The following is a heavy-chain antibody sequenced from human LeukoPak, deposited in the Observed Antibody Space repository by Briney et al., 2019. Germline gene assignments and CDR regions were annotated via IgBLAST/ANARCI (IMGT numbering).Heavy chain of an antibody. CDR2: INSDGSST. D-gene: IGHD3-22*01. CDR1: GFTFNNYW. V-gene: IGHV3-74*01. Sequence: PGGSLRLSCAASGFTFNNYWMHWVRQAPGKGLVWVSRINSDGSSTSYADSVKGRFTISRDNAKNTLDLLINSLRAEDTAVYYCAACYYDSSGYCHDAFDVWGQGTMVTVSS. CDR3: AACYYDSSGYCHDAFDV. J-gene: IGHJ3*01.